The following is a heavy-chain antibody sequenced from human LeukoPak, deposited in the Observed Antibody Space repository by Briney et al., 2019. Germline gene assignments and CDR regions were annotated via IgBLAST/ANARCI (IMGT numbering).Heavy chain of an antibody. V-gene: IGHV4-39*01. Sequence: PSETLSLTCTVSGGSISSSSYYWGWIRQPPGRGLGWIGSIYYSGSTYYNPSLKSRVTISVDTSKNHFSLKLSSVTAADTAVYYCARQGVIWFGEFYYWGQGTLVTVSS. CDR3: ARQGVIWFGEFYY. CDR2: IYYSGST. D-gene: IGHD3-10*01. CDR1: GGSISSSSYY. J-gene: IGHJ4*02.